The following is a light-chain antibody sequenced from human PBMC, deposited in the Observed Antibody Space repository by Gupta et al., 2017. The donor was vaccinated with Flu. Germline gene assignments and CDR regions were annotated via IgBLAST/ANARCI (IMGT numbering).Light chain of an antibody. V-gene: IGKV2-30*01. Sequence: DVVLTQSPLSLPVTLGQPASISCRSSQGLVYRNGNTYLHWFQQRPGQSPSRLIYQVSYRDSGVPDRFSGSGSGTDFTLKISRVEAEDVAVYFCMQCAHRPWAFGQGTKVEIK. CDR2: QVS. CDR3: MQCAHRPWA. CDR1: QGLVYRNGNTY. J-gene: IGKJ1*01.